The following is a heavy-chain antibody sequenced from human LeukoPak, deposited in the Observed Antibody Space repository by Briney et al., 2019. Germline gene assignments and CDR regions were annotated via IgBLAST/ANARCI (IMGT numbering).Heavy chain of an antibody. V-gene: IGHV4-34*01. CDR1: GGSLSGFY. Sequence: SETPSLTCAVHGGSLSGFYWSWIRQPPGKGLEWIGEINHSGTTNYNPSLKSRVTISVDTSKNQVSLDLASVTAADTAVYYCARASSFDKTTRWNPAYFGPWGREAWSPSPQ. D-gene: IGHD1-1*01. CDR3: ARASSFDKTTRWNPAYFGP. J-gene: IGHJ5*02. CDR2: INHSGTT.